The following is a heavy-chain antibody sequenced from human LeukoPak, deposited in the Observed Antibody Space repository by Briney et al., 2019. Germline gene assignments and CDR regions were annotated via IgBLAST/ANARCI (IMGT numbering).Heavy chain of an antibody. D-gene: IGHD6-19*01. Sequence: GGSLRLSCAASGFTFSRYGMHWVHQAPGKGLEYVSAISSNGGSTYYANSVKGRFTISRDNSKNTLYLQMGSLRAEDMAVYYCARDRRLQWLYMDVWGKGTTVTISS. V-gene: IGHV3-64*01. CDR2: ISSNGGST. CDR1: GFTFSRYG. CDR3: ARDRRLQWLYMDV. J-gene: IGHJ6*03.